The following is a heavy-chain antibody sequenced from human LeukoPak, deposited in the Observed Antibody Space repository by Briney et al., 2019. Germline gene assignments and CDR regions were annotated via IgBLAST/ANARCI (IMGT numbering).Heavy chain of an antibody. V-gene: IGHV3-23*01. Sequence: GGSLRLSCAASGFTFSSYAMNWVRQAPGKGLEWVSTMSGDATSTYYADSVKGRFTISRDNSRNTLYLQMNSLRAEDTAVYYCAKRTSGSSWYSSDYWGQGTLVTVSS. D-gene: IGHD6-13*01. CDR2: MSGDATST. CDR1: GFTFSSYA. J-gene: IGHJ4*02. CDR3: AKRTSGSSWYSSDY.